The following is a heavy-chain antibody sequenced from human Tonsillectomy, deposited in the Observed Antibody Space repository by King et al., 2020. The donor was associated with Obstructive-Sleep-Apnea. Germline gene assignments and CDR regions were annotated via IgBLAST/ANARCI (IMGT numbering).Heavy chain of an antibody. D-gene: IGHD6-13*01. CDR3: ARGSGAADVNWFDP. CDR1: GGSFSDYY. Sequence: VQLQQWGAGLLKPSETLSLTCAVYGGSFSDYYWSWIRQPPGKGLEWIGEINHSGSTNYNPSLKSRVTISVDTSKSQFSLKLTSVTAADTAVYYCARGSGAADVNWFDPWGQGALVTVSS. CDR2: INHSGST. V-gene: IGHV4-34*01. J-gene: IGHJ5*02.